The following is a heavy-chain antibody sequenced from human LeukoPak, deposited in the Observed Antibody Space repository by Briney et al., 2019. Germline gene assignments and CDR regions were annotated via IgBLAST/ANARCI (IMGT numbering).Heavy chain of an antibody. CDR3: ARVGIWFGEGNLSGYFDY. CDR1: GYSITSAFY. D-gene: IGHD3-10*01. J-gene: IGHJ4*02. CDR2: IYYGGST. V-gene: IGHV4-38-2*02. Sequence: SETLSLTCTVSGYSITSAFYWGWIRQSPEKGLEWIGSIYYGGSTYYNPALQSRVTVSVDTSKNQFSLKLTSVTVTDTAVYYCARVGIWFGEGNLSGYFDYWGQGTLVTVSS.